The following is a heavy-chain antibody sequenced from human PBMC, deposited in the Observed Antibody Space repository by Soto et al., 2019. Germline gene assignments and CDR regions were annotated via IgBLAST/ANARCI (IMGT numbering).Heavy chain of an antibody. D-gene: IGHD3-22*01. CDR3: AKTPVEIYDSSGYSFDH. CDR1: GFTFGNYA. Sequence: GGSLRLSCITSGFTFGNYAVSWVRQAPGKGLEWVSTITSSGGGTYYADSVRGRFSVSRDILRSTMYLQMNNLAAEDSATYYCAKTPVEIYDSSGYSFDHWGQGTMVTVSS. J-gene: IGHJ4*02. V-gene: IGHV3-23*01. CDR2: ITSSGGGT.